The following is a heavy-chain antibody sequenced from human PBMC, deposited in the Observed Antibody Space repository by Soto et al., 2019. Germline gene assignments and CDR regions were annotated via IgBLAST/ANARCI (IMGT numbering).Heavy chain of an antibody. Sequence: QITLKESGPALVRPTQTLTLTCSVSGFSLTTRGVAVGWIRQPPGKALEWLALIFWDDDKWYSPSLRSRLTIADDTSQNQVVLTMTNMDPVDTATYYCAHRSRGYAYYFDQWGQGTLVTVSS. V-gene: IGHV2-5*02. D-gene: IGHD5-12*01. CDR3: AHRSRGYAYYFDQ. CDR2: IFWDDDK. CDR1: GFSLTTRGVA. J-gene: IGHJ4*02.